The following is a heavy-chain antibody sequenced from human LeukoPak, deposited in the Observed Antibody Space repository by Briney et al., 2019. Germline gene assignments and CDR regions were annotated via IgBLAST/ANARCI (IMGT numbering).Heavy chain of an antibody. V-gene: IGHV3-74*03. D-gene: IGHD3-10*01. J-gene: IGHJ4*02. Sequence: SGGSLRLSCTASGFTFSDYWMYWVRQAPGKGLVWVSRIKSDGTGILYEDFAEGRFTISRDNAKNAPYLQMTGLREEDTAVYYCVRGQTIDYWGQGILVTVSS. CDR2: IKSDGTGI. CDR1: GFTFSDYW. CDR3: VRGQTIDY.